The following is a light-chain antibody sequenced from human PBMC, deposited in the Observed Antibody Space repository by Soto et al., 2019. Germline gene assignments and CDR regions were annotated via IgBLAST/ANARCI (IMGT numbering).Light chain of an antibody. J-gene: IGKJ5*01. V-gene: IGKV3-15*01. CDR3: QQYNNWPPIT. Sequence: EIVMTQSPATLSVSPGERATLSCRASQSVRSKLAWYQQKPGQAPRLLIYDASTRATRIPARFSGSGSGTEFTLTISSLQSEDFAVYYCQQYNNWPPITFGQGTRLEIK. CDR2: DAS. CDR1: QSVRSK.